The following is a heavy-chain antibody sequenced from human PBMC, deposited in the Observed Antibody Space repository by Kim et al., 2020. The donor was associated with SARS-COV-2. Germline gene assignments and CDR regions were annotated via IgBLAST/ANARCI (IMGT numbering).Heavy chain of an antibody. D-gene: IGHD5-12*01. J-gene: IGHJ4*02. CDR3: ARDEWLRERSTDY. Sequence: SETLSLTCAVYGASFGPYYWGWVRQPPGKGLEWIGEISHSGRTDYNPSLKSRVTLSVDMSKNQLSLKLSSVTAADTAVYYCARDEWLRERSTDYWGQGTL. CDR2: ISHSGRT. V-gene: IGHV4-34*01. CDR1: GASFGPYY.